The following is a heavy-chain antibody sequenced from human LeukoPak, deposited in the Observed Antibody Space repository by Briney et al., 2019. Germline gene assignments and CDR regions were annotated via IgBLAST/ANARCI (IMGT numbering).Heavy chain of an antibody. Sequence: SETLSLTCTVSGGSISSSSYYWGWIRQSPGKGLEWIGSIYYSGSTYYNPSLKSRVTISVDTSKNQFSLKLSSVTAADTAVYYCARGHYYDSSRFARGNWFDPWGQGTLVTVSS. V-gene: IGHV4-39*07. J-gene: IGHJ5*02. CDR1: GGSISSSSYY. CDR3: ARGHYYDSSRFARGNWFDP. D-gene: IGHD3-22*01. CDR2: IYYSGST.